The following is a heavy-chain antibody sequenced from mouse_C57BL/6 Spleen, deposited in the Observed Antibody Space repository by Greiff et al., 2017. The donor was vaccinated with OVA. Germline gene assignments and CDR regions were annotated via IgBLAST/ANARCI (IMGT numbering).Heavy chain of an antibody. CDR1: GYTFTNYW. D-gene: IGHD2-4*01. CDR2: IYPGGGYT. CDR3: PRGDYDYDMVLDY. J-gene: IGHJ4*01. V-gene: IGHV1-63*01. Sequence: VQLQQSGAELVRPGTSVKMSCKASGYTFTNYWIGWAKQRPGHGLEWIGDIYPGGGYTNYNEKFKGKATLTADKSSSTAYMQFSSLTSEDSAIYYCPRGDYDYDMVLDYWGQGTSVTVSS.